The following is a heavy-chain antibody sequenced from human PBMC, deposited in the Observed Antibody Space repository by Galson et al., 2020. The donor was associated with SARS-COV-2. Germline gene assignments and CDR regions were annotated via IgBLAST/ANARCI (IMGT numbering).Heavy chain of an antibody. D-gene: IGHD7-27*01. CDR1: GFTFSSYA. J-gene: IGHJ6*03. V-gene: IGHV3-30*01. Sequence: SLRLSCAASGFTFSSYAMHWVRQAPGKGLEWVAVISYDGSNKYYADSVKGRFTISRDNSKNTLYLQMNSLRAEDTAVYYCASGGGLANWGYYYYMDVWGKGTTVTVSS. CDR2: ISYDGSNK. CDR3: ASGGGLANWGYYYYMDV.